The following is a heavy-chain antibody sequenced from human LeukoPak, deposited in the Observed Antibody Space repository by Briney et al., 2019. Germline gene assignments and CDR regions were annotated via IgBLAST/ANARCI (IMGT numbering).Heavy chain of an antibody. D-gene: IGHD4-17*01. J-gene: IGHJ4*02. CDR1: GFTFTNYA. V-gene: IGHV3-23*01. CDR2: ISEGVGNT. CDR3: AKREKGTTGRFFDY. Sequence: GGSMRLSCAASGFTFTNYAMTWVRQAPGKGLEWVSGISEGVGNTYYADSVKGRFTISRDHSKNTLYLQMNSLRAEDTALYYCAKREKGTTGRFFDYWGQGTLVTVSS.